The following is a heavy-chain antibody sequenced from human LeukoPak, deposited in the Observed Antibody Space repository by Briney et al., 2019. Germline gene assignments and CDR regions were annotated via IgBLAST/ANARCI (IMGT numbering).Heavy chain of an antibody. CDR3: ARSGQWAYYYYYMDV. V-gene: IGHV1-2*06. Sequence: GASVKVSCKASGYTFTGYYMHWVRQAPRQGLEWMGRVNPNSGGTNFAQKFQGRVTMTRDTSISTAYMELSRLRSDDTAVYYCARSGQWAYYYYYMDVWGKGTTVTVSS. J-gene: IGHJ6*03. CDR2: VNPNSGGT. D-gene: IGHD6-19*01. CDR1: GYTFTGYY.